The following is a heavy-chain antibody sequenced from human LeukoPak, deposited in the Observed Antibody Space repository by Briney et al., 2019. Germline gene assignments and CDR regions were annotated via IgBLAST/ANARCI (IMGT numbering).Heavy chain of an antibody. CDR1: GFTFSDYY. J-gene: IGHJ4*02. D-gene: IGHD3-10*01. CDR2: ISSSSSYT. CDR3: ARGPMVRGPDY. Sequence: GGSLRLSCAASGFTFSDYYMSWIRQVPGKGLEWVSYISSSSSYTNYADSVKGRFTISRDNAKNSLYLQMNSLRAEDTAVYYCARGPMVRGPDYWGQGTLVTVSS. V-gene: IGHV3-11*05.